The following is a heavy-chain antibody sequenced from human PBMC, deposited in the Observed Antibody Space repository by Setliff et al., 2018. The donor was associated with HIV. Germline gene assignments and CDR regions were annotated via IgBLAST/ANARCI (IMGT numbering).Heavy chain of an antibody. J-gene: IGHJ6*03. V-gene: IGHV4-34*01. Sequence: SETLSLTCAVYGGYFSEYYWSWIRQSPGKGLEWIGEINHSGSTHYNPPLKSRATISVDTSKNQFSLRLNSVTAADTAVYYCARGATLLPGYSDRWEYFYMDVWGKGTTVTVSS. D-gene: IGHD5-12*01. CDR2: INHSGST. CDR1: GGYFSEYY. CDR3: ARGATLLPGYSDRWEYFYMDV.